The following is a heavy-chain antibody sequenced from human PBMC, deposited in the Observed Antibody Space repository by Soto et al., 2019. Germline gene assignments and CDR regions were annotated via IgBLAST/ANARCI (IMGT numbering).Heavy chain of an antibody. CDR2: IYSSGST. J-gene: IGHJ4*02. CDR1: GGSISSSGFF. V-gene: IGHV4-39*01. CDR3: ARQPDSSGYYYVSYLDY. Sequence: SETLSLTCTVSGGSISSSGFFWGWIRQPPGKGLEWIGNIYSSGSTYYNSSLMSRVTISVDTSKHQFSLELSSVTAADTAVYYRARQPDSSGYYYVSYLDYWGQGTLVTSPQ. D-gene: IGHD3-22*01.